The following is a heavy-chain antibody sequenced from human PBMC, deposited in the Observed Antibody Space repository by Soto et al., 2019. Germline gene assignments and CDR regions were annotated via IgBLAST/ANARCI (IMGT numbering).Heavy chain of an antibody. CDR3: ARGGALSTSWYWGDGLDS. D-gene: IGHD6-13*01. J-gene: IGHJ4*02. CDR2: IIPVFGTP. CDR1: GYSFSSHA. Sequence: QVQLEQSGSEVKKSGSSVKVSCKASGYSFSSHAITWVRQAPGQGLEWMGGIIPVFGTPSYAREFQGRVTISANKSTNTSYLELRSLRSEDTAVYYCARGGALSTSWYWGDGLDSWGQGTQVTVSS. V-gene: IGHV1-69*06.